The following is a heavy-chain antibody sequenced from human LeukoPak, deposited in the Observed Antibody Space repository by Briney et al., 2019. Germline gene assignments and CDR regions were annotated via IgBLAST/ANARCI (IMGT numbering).Heavy chain of an antibody. D-gene: IGHD4-23*01. J-gene: IGHJ4*02. Sequence: YWXWXRQPPGKGLEWIGEINHSGSTNYNPSLKSRVTISVDTSKNQFSLKLSSVTAADTAVYYCARSGGIAGIDYWGQGTLVTVSS. V-gene: IGHV4-34*01. CDR3: ARSGGIAGIDY. CDR1: Y. CDR2: INHSGST.